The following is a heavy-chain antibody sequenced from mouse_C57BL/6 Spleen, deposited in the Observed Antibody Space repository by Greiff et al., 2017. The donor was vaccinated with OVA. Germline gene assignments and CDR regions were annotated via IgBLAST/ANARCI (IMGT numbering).Heavy chain of an antibody. D-gene: IGHD2-5*01. V-gene: IGHV2-2*01. CDR1: GFSLTSYG. Sequence: QVQLKESGPGLVQPSQRLSITCTVSGFSLTSYGVHWVRQSPGKGLEWLGVIWSGGSTDYNAAFISRLSISKDNSKSQVFFKMNSLQADDTAIYYCARKDYSNPYYAMDYWGQGTSVTVSS. CDR3: ARKDYSNPYYAMDY. CDR2: IWSGGST. J-gene: IGHJ4*01.